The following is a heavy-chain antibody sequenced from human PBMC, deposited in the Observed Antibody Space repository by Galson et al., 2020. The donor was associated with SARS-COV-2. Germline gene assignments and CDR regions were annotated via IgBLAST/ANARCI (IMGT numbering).Heavy chain of an antibody. CDR1: GGSFSGYY. D-gene: IGHD3-10*01. J-gene: IGHJ6*02. CDR3: ARGPQGHSPVGIWFGEVYYYGMDV. Sequence: SETLSLTCAVYGGSFSGYYWSWIRPPPGKGLEWIGEINHSGSTNYNPSLKSRVTITVDTSKNPFSLKLSAVTAADTAVYYCARGPQGHSPVGIWFGEVYYYGMDVWGQGTTVSVSS. V-gene: IGHV4-34*01. CDR2: INHSGST.